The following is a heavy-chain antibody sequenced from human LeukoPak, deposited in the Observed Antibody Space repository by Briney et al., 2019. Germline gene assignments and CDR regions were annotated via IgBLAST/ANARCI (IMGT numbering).Heavy chain of an antibody. CDR2: ISYDGSNK. J-gene: IGHJ6*02. CDR3: ARELGYCSSTSCSPYYYGMDV. CDR1: GFTFSSYG. V-gene: IGHV3-30*03. D-gene: IGHD2-2*01. Sequence: GGSLRLSCAASGFTFSSYGMHWVRQAPGKGLEWVAVISYDGSNKYYADSVKGRFTISRDNSKNTLYLQMNSLRAEDTAVYYCARELGYCSSTSCSPYYYGMDVWGQGTTVTVSS.